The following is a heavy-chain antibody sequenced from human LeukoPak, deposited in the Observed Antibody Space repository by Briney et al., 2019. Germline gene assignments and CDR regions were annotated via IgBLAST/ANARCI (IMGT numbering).Heavy chain of an antibody. J-gene: IGHJ4*02. D-gene: IGHD1-26*01. CDR1: GYTFTSYG. CDR3: ARGTHAVGATPGGNY. CDR2: ISAYNGNT. V-gene: IGHV1-18*01. Sequence: ASVKVSCKASGYTFTSYGISWVRQAPGQGLEWTGWISAYNGNTNYAQKLQGRVTMTTDTSTSTAYMELRSLRSDDTAVYYCARGTHAVGATPGGNYWGQGTLVTVSS.